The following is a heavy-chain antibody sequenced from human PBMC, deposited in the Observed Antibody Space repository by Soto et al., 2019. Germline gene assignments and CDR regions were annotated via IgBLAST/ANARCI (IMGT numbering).Heavy chain of an antibody. Sequence: QVQLVESGGGVAQPGRSLRLSCAVSGFSLTDSVLHWVRQAPDKGLEWVALISHDARNKQYADSVKGRFTISRDTSENTVYLEMSSLRDEDTSVYYCAREGFSSGRAGGFDYWGQGTLGTVSS. V-gene: IGHV3-30*03. CDR3: AREGFSSGRAGGFDY. J-gene: IGHJ4*02. CDR2: ISHDARNK. CDR1: GFSLTDSV. D-gene: IGHD6-19*01.